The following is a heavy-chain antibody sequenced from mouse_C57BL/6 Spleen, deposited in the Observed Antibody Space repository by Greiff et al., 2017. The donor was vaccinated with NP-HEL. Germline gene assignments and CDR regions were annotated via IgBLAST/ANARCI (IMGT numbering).Heavy chain of an antibody. V-gene: IGHV5-16*01. CDR2: INYDGSST. Sequence: EVKLMESEGGLVQPGSSMKLSCTASGFTFSDYYMAWVRQVPEKGLEWVANINYDGSSTYYLDSLKSRFIISRDNAKNILYLQMSSLKSEDTATYYCARKDYGSNSFDYWGQGTTLTVSS. D-gene: IGHD1-1*01. J-gene: IGHJ2*01. CDR3: ARKDYGSNSFDY. CDR1: GFTFSDYY.